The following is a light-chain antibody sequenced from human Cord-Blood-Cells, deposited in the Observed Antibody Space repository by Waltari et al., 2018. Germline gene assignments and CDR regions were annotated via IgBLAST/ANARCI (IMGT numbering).Light chain of an antibody. CDR2: AAS. CDR3: QQLNSYPYS. V-gene: IGKV1-9*01. J-gene: IGKJ2*03. CDR1: QGISSY. Sequence: DIQLTQSPSFLSASVGDRVTITCRASQGISSYLAWDQQKPGKAPKLLIYAASTLQSGGPSRFSGSGSGTEFTLTISSLQPEDIATYYCQQLNSYPYSFGQGTKLEIE.